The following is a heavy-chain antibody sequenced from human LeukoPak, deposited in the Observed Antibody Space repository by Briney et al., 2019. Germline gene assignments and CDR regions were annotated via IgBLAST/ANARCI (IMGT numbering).Heavy chain of an antibody. V-gene: IGHV3-30*18. CDR2: ISYDGSNK. D-gene: IGHD6-19*01. CDR1: GFTFSSYG. J-gene: IGHJ4*02. CDR3: AKDKQWLILAY. Sequence: GGSLRLSCAASGFTFSSYGMHWVRQAPGKGLEWVAVISYDGSNKYYADSVKGRFTISRDNSKNALYLQMNSLRAEDTAVYYCAKDKQWLILAYGGQGTLVTVS.